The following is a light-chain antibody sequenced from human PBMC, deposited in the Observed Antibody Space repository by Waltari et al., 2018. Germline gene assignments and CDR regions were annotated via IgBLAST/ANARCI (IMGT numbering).Light chain of an antibody. Sequence: EIEMTQFPATLSLTPGERATLSSRASHSLASNVSWYQHHPGQAPRPLIFAASTRATGVPARFSGSGSGTEFTLTISSLQSEDFAVYYCHQYLKWPFTFGPGTKVDIK. J-gene: IGKJ3*01. CDR3: HQYLKWPFT. V-gene: IGKV3-15*01. CDR1: HSLASN. CDR2: AAS.